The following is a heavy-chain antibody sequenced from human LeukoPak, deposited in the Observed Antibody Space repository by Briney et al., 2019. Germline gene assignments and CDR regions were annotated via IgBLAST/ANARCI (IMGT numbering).Heavy chain of an antibody. CDR3: ARAMTTAPYYGMDV. J-gene: IGHJ6*02. V-gene: IGHV3-30-3*01. D-gene: IGHD4-17*01. Sequence: QPGGSLRLSCAASGFTFSSYAMHRVRQAPGKGLEWVAVISYDGSNKYYADSVKGRFTISRDNSKNTLYLQMNSLRAEDTAVYYCARAMTTAPYYGMDVWGQGTTVTVSS. CDR2: ISYDGSNK. CDR1: GFTFSSYA.